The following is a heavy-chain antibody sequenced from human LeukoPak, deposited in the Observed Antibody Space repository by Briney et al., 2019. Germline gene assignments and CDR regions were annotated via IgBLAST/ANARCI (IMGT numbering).Heavy chain of an antibody. J-gene: IGHJ6*02. CDR2: MREDGGEI. CDR1: GFTFSSYW. Sequence: GGSLRLSCAASGFTFSSYWMSWVRQAPGKGLEWVANMREDGGEIYYVDSVKGRFTISRDNAKNSLYLQMNSLRAEDTAVYYCARGWAKRDVWGQGTRVTVS. D-gene: IGHD1-26*01. V-gene: IGHV3-7*03. CDR3: ARGWAKRDV.